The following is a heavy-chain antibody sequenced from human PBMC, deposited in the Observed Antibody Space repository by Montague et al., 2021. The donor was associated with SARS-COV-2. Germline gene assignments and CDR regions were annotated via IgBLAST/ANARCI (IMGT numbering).Heavy chain of an antibody. V-gene: IGHV6-1*01. CDR2: TYYRSKWYN. CDR3: ARLKYGMDV. CDR1: GDSVSSNSAI. Sequence: CAISGDSVSSNSAIWCWIRQSPSTGLEWLGRTYYRSKWYNDYAVSVKSRISINPDTSKNQFSLQLNSVTPDDTAVYYCARLKYGMDVWGQGTTVTVSS. J-gene: IGHJ6*02.